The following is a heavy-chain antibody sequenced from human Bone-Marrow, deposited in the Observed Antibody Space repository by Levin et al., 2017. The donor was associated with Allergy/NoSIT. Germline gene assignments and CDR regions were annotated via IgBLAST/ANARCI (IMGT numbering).Heavy chain of an antibody. CDR2: ISYGGSKK. J-gene: IGHJ4*02. CDR3: AAIVGSTGHFDY. Sequence: PGESLKISCAGSGFTFSSYGMHWVRQAPGKGLEWVAVISYGGSKKNYAESVKGRFTISRDDSKNTLFLQMNSLRAEDTAVYYCAAIVGSTGHFDYWGQGTLVTVSS. CDR1: GFTFSSYG. V-gene: IGHV3-30*03. D-gene: IGHD1-26*01.